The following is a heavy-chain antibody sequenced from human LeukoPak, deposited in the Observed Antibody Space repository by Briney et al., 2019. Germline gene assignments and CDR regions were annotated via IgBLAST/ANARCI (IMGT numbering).Heavy chain of an antibody. CDR2: TSSGDRTI. CDR3: AELGITMIGGV. D-gene: IGHD3-10*02. CDR1: GYTFSFYE. Sequence: PGGSLRLSCAASGYTFSFYEMNWVRQAPGKGLEWISYTSSGDRTIYYADSVKGRFTISRDNAKNSLYLQMNSLRAEDTAVYYCAELGITMIGGVWGKGTTVTISS. J-gene: IGHJ6*04. V-gene: IGHV3-48*03.